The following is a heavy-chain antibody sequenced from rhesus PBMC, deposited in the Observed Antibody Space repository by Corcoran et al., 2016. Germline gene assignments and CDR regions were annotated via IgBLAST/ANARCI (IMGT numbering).Heavy chain of an antibody. D-gene: IGHD6-25*01. J-gene: IGHJ4*01. CDR1: GFTFSDYY. CDR2: ISSASSYI. Sequence: EVQLVESGGGLVQPGGSLRLSCAASGFTFSDYYMSWVRQAPGKGLEWVLSISSASSYIYYADSVKGRFTISRDNAKNSLSLQMNSLKTEDMAVYYCTRDKGIAAAGTIDYWGQGVLVTVSS. V-gene: IGHV3S16*01. CDR3: TRDKGIAAAGTIDY.